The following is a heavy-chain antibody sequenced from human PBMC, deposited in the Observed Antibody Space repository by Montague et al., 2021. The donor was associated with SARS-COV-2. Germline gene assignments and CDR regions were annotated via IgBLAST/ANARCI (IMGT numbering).Heavy chain of an antibody. Sequence: LRLSCAASGFTFTGYAMHWVRQAPGKGLEWVAVISFDGTNKFYTDSVKGRFTISRDNSKNTLYLQMHSVRPEDTAVYYCARDQGGYSYNDYWGQGTLVTVSS. CDR3: ARDQGGYSYNDY. V-gene: IGHV3-30-3*01. D-gene: IGHD5-18*01. CDR2: ISFDGTNK. J-gene: IGHJ4*02. CDR1: GFTFTGYA.